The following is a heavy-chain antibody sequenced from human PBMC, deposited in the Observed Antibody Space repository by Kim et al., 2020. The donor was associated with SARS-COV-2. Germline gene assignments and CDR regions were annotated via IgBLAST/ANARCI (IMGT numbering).Heavy chain of an antibody. CDR3: ARDPQMDV. Sequence: GSNKYYADSGKGRFTISRDNSKNTLYLQMNSLRAEDMAVYYCARDPQMDVWGQGTTVTVSS. J-gene: IGHJ6*02. CDR2: GSNK. V-gene: IGHV3-33*01.